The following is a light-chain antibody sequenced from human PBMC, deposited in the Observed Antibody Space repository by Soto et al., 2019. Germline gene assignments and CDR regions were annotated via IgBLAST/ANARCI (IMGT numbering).Light chain of an antibody. CDR2: AAS. V-gene: IGKV1-9*01. CDR3: QQLNIYPYT. CDR1: QGISTS. J-gene: IGKJ2*01. Sequence: DIQLTQSPSFLSASVGDRVTITCRASQGISTSLAWYQQKPRKAPKLLIYAASTLQSGVPSSFSGSGSGTEFTLTISSLQPEDSATYYCQQLNIYPYTFGQGTKLEIK.